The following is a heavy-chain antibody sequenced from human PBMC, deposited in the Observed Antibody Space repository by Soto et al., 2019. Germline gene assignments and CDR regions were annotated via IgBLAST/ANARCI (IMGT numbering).Heavy chain of an antibody. Sequence: GGSLRLSCAASGFTFSSYGMHWVRQAPGKGLEWVAVIWYDGSNKYYADSVKGRFTISRDNSKNTLYLQMNSLRAEDTAVYYCATDLKPYSNGYGWFDPWGQGTLVTVSS. V-gene: IGHV3-33*01. CDR3: ATDLKPYSNGYGWFDP. CDR1: GFTFSSYG. D-gene: IGHD5-18*01. J-gene: IGHJ5*02. CDR2: IWYDGSNK.